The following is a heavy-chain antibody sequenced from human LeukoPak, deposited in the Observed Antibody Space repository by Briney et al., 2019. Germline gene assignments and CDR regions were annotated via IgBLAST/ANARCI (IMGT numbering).Heavy chain of an antibody. CDR3: ARDIELRVAFDI. CDR2: IKQDGSEK. CDR1: GFTFSSYW. Sequence: PGGALRLSCAASGFTFSSYWMSWVRQAPGKALEWVANIKQDGSEKYYVDSVKGRFTISRDNAKNSLYLQINSLRAEDTAVYYCARDIELRVAFDIWGQGTMVTVSS. D-gene: IGHD1-26*01. V-gene: IGHV3-7*01. J-gene: IGHJ3*02.